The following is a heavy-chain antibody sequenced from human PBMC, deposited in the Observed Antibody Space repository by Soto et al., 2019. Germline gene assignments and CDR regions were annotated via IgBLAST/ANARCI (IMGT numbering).Heavy chain of an antibody. CDR3: ARDSVDYGDYHLGLQYYYYYMDV. V-gene: IGHV3-48*01. Sequence: GGSLRLSCAASGFTFSSYSMNWVRQAPGKGLEWVSYISSSSSTIYYADSVKGRFTISRDNAKSSLYLQMNSLRAEDTAVYYCARDSVDYGDYHLGLQYYYYYMDVWGKGTTVTVSS. CDR1: GFTFSSYS. D-gene: IGHD4-17*01. J-gene: IGHJ6*03. CDR2: ISSSSSTI.